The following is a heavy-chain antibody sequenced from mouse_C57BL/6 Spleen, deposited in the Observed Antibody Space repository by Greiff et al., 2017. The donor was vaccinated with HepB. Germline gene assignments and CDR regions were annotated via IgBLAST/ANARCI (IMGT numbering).Heavy chain of an antibody. CDR2: ISGGGGNT. V-gene: IGHV5-9*01. CDR1: GFTFSSYT. D-gene: IGHD4-1*01. CDR3: ARLELGRGFAY. J-gene: IGHJ3*01. Sequence: DVKLVESGGGLVKPGGSLKLSCAASGFTFSSYTMSWVRQTPEKRLEWVATISGGGGNTYYPDSVKGRFTISRENAKNTLYLQMSSLRSEDTALYYCARLELGRGFAYWGQGTLVTVSA.